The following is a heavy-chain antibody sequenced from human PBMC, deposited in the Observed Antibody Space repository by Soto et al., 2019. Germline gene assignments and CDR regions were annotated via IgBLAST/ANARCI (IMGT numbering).Heavy chain of an antibody. J-gene: IGHJ5*02. D-gene: IGHD3-9*01. CDR1: GFTFSSYS. CDR3: ARDVHYDILTGYYVKSWFDP. CDR2: ISSSSSYI. Sequence: EVQLVESGGGLVKPGGSLRLSCAASGFTFSSYSMNWVRQAPGKGLEWVSSISSSSSYIYYADSVKGRFTISRDKAKNSLYLQMNSLRAEDTALYYCARDVHYDILTGYYVKSWFDPWGQGTLVTVSS. V-gene: IGHV3-21*01.